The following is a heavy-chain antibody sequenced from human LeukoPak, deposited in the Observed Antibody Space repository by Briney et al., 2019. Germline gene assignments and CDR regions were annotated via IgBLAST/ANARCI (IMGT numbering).Heavy chain of an antibody. V-gene: IGHV3-30*18. J-gene: IGHJ3*02. D-gene: IGHD3-22*01. CDR3: AKDRGGAYYESSVDI. CDR1: GFSFSNYG. CDR2: ISYDGNNK. Sequence: GGSLRLSCAASGFSFSNYGIHWVRQAPGKGLEWVAVISYDGNNKYYADSVKGRFTISRDNSKNTQYLQMNSLRAEDTAVYYCAKDRGGAYYESSVDIWGQGTMVTVSS.